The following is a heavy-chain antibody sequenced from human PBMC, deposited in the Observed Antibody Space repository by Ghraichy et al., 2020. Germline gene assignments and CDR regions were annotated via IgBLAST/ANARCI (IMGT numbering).Heavy chain of an antibody. CDR2: IYSSGST. Sequence: SQTLSLTCTVSGGSISSYYWSWIRQPAGKGLEWIGRIYSSGSTYYNPYLKSRVTMSVNTSKNQFSLKLSSVTAADTAVYYCARDRVYDSSGYYRLYGMDVWGQGTTVTVSS. D-gene: IGHD3-22*01. CDR3: ARDRVYDSSGYYRLYGMDV. J-gene: IGHJ6*02. V-gene: IGHV4-4*07. CDR1: GGSISSYY.